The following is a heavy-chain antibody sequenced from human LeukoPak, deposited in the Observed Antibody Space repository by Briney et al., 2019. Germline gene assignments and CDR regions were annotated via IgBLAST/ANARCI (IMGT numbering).Heavy chain of an antibody. J-gene: IGHJ4*02. D-gene: IGHD6-19*01. CDR1: GFTFSSYS. CDR2: ISSNSNYI. Sequence: GGSLRLSCAASGFTFSSYSMNWVRQAPGKGLEWVSSISSNSNYIYYADSVKGRFTISRDNAKNSLYLQMNSLRAEDTAVYYCARDHSSGWYDYFDYWGQGTLVTVSS. CDR3: ARDHSSGWYDYFDY. V-gene: IGHV3-21*01.